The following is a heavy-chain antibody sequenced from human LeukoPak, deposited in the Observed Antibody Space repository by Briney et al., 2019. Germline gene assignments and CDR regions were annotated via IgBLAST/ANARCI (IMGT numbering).Heavy chain of an antibody. Sequence: GGSLRLSCAASGFTFSSYSMNWVRQAPGKGLEWVSSISSSSSYIYYADSVKGRFTISRDNAKNSLYLQMNSLRAEDAAVYFCARETSSFWSAPWRAFDLWGQGTMVTVSS. V-gene: IGHV3-21*01. CDR2: ISSSSSYI. J-gene: IGHJ3*01. D-gene: IGHD3-3*01. CDR3: ARETSSFWSAPWRAFDL. CDR1: GFTFSSYS.